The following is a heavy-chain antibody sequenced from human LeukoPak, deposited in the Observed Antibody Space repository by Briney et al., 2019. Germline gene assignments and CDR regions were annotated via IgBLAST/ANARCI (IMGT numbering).Heavy chain of an antibody. Sequence: ASVKVSCKVSGYTLTELSMHWVRQAPGKGLEWMGGFDPEDGETIYAQKFQGRVTMTEDTSTDTAYMELSSLRSEDTAVYYCARGSFFATTVLSLDYWGQGTLVTVSS. J-gene: IGHJ4*02. V-gene: IGHV1-24*01. CDR3: ARGSFFATTVLSLDY. D-gene: IGHD5-12*01. CDR2: FDPEDGET. CDR1: GYTLTELS.